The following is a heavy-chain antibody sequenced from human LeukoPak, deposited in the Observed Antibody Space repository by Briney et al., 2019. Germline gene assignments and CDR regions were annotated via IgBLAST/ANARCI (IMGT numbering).Heavy chain of an antibody. CDR2: INHSGST. CDR3: ARVQPLGSGWYHPLTGYFNY. CDR1: GGSFSGYY. J-gene: IGHJ4*02. Sequence: SETLSLTCAVYGGSFSGYYWSWIRQPPGKGLEWIGEINHSGSTNYNPSLKSRVTISVDTSKNQFSLKLSSVTAADTAVYYCARVQPLGSGWYHPLTGYFNYWGQGTLVTVSS. V-gene: IGHV4-34*01. D-gene: IGHD6-19*01.